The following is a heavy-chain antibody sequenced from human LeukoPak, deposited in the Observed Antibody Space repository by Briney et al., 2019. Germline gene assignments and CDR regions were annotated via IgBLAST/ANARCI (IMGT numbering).Heavy chain of an antibody. D-gene: IGHD4-17*01. V-gene: IGHV3-48*01. CDR2: ISSSSSTI. J-gene: IGHJ4*02. CDR3: AKDQYGDYVFDY. CDR1: GFTFSSYS. Sequence: GGSLRLSCAASGFTFSSYSMNWVRQAPGKGLEWVSYISSSSSTIYYADSVKGRFTISRDNSKNTLYLQMNSLRAEDTAVYYCAKDQYGDYVFDYWGQGTLVTVSS.